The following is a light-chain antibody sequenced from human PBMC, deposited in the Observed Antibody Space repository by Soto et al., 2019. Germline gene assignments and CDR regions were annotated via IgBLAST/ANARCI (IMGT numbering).Light chain of an antibody. V-gene: IGKV3-20*01. CDR1: QSVSSSY. CDR2: DAS. Sequence: EIVLTQSPGTLFFSPGERATLSCRASQSVSSSYLAWYQQKPGQAPRLLIYDASSRATGIPDRFSGSGSGTDFTLTISRLEPEDFAVYYCQQYGSSPLTFGGGTKVDIK. CDR3: QQYGSSPLT. J-gene: IGKJ4*01.